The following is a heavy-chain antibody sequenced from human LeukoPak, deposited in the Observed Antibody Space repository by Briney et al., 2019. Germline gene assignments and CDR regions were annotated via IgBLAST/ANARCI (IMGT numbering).Heavy chain of an antibody. V-gene: IGHV3-30*18. J-gene: IGHJ4*02. CDR1: GFTLSSSG. Sequence: PGGSLRLSCAASGFTLSSSGMHWVRQTPSKGLEWVAVISYDGTNKDYADSVKGRFAISRDNSKNTLFLQMNSLRLEDTAVYYCAKDPTRYSGYDGTLEYWGQGTLVTVSS. CDR2: ISYDGTNK. CDR3: AKDPTRYSGYDGTLEY. D-gene: IGHD5-12*01.